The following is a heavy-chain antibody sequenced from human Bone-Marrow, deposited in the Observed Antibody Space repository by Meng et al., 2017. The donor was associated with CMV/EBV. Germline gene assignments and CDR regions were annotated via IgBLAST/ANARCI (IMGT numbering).Heavy chain of an antibody. CDR1: GYTFTSYD. CDR2: MNPNSGNT. D-gene: IGHD2-15*01. J-gene: IGHJ5*02. Sequence: ASAKVSCKASGYTFTSYDINWVRQATGQGLEWMGWMNPNSGNTGYAQKFQGRVTITRNTSISTAYMELSSLRSEDTAVYYCARGGTGILSTSFDPWGQGTLVTVS. V-gene: IGHV1-8*03. CDR3: ARGGTGILSTSFDP.